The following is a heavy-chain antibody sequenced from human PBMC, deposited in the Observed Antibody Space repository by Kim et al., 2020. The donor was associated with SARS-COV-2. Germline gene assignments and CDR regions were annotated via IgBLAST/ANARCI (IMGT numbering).Heavy chain of an antibody. CDR3: AGGPGWVHNY. V-gene: IGHV3-7*03. Sequence: GGSLRLSCAGSGFTFSNFWMNWVRQAPGKGLEWVGTIKQDGSEKYYVDSVKGRFTISRDNAKNSLYLQIDSLRVEDTALYYCAGGPGWVHNYWGQGTLVTVSS. D-gene: IGHD1-26*01. J-gene: IGHJ4*02. CDR2: IKQDGSEK. CDR1: GFTFSNFW.